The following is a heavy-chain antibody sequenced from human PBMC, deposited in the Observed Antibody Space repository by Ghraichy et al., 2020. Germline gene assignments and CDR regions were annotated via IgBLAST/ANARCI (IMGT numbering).Heavy chain of an antibody. J-gene: IGHJ6*04. CDR2: IKHDGGEN. CDR3: ARPTGAYYYYSMDV. V-gene: IGHV3-7*01. CDR1: GFTFTNYL. Sequence: GESLNISCAASGFTFTNYLMTWVRPAPGKGLEWVANIKHDGGENYYVDSVKGRFTLSRDNGKNSLYLQMNSQRAEDTAVYYCARPTGAYYYYSMDVWGKGTTVTVSS.